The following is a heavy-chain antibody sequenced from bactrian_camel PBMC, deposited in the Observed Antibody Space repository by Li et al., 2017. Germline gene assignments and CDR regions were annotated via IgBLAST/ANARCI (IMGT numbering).Heavy chain of an antibody. D-gene: IGHD2*01. CDR3: AADARRTWWLLLPRRWPDF. Sequence: HVQLVESGGGSVQSGGSLRLSCIYVTGYCMAWFRQAQATPREVVAAYCNDGTASYADSVKGRFTISKDNANKTLYLQMNNLKPEDTGTYYCAADARRTWWLLLPRRWPDFWGQGTQVTVS. CDR2: YCNDGTA. CDR1: TGYC. J-gene: IGHJ4*01. V-gene: IGHV3S57*01.